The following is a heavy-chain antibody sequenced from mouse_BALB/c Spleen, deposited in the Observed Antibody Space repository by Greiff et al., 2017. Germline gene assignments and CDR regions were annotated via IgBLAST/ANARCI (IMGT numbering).Heavy chain of an antibody. CDR1: GFSLTSYG. Sequence: VQLKQSGPGLVQPSQSLSITCTVSGFSLTSYGVHWVRQSPGKGLEWLGVIWSGGSTDYNAAFISRLSISKDNSKSQVFFKMNSLQANDTAIYYCARGSYWYFDVWGAGTTVTVSS. CDR3: ARGSYWYFDV. CDR2: IWSGGST. V-gene: IGHV2-2*02. J-gene: IGHJ1*01.